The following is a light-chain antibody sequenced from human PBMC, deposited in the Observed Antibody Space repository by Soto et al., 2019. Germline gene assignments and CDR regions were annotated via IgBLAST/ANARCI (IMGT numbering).Light chain of an antibody. J-gene: IGLJ1*01. CDR3: SSYTSSSTKV. CDR2: EVT. Sequence: QSVLTQPPSASGSPGQSVTFSCTGTSSDIGDYNYVSWYQQHPGKAPKLMIYEVTKRPSGVPDRFSGSKSGNTASLTISGLQAEDEADYYCSSYTSSSTKVFGTGTKV. V-gene: IGLV2-8*01. CDR1: SSDIGDYNY.